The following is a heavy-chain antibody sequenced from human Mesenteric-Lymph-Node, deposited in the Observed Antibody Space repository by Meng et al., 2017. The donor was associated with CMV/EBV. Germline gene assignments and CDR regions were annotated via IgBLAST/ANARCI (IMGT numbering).Heavy chain of an antibody. CDR3: AKDHSGWYQGDAFDI. J-gene: IGHJ3*02. D-gene: IGHD6-19*01. Sequence: GGSLRLSCAASGFTFSSYWMSWVRQAPGKGLEWVANIKQDGSEKYYVDSVKGRFTISRDNAKNSLYLQMNSLRAEDTAVYYCAKDHSGWYQGDAFDIWGQGTMVTVSS. V-gene: IGHV3-7*01. CDR2: IKQDGSEK. CDR1: GFTFSSYW.